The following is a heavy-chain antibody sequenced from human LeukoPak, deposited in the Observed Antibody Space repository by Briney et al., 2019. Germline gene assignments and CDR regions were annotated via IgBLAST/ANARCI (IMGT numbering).Heavy chain of an antibody. V-gene: IGHV5-51*01. CDR1: GYSFTSYW. CDR3: ARLPGPYCSGGSCDTGKYYFDY. Sequence: GESLKISCKGSGYSFTSYWIGWGRQMPGKGLEWMGIIYPGDSDTRYSPSFQGQVTIAADKSISTAYLQWSSLKASDTAMYYCARLPGPYCSGGSCDTGKYYFDYWGQGTLVTVSS. D-gene: IGHD2-15*01. CDR2: IYPGDSDT. J-gene: IGHJ4*02.